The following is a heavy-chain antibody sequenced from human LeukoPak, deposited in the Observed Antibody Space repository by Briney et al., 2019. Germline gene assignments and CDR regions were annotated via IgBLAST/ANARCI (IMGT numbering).Heavy chain of an antibody. Sequence: GRSLRLSCAASGFTFSSYGMHWVRQAPGKGLAWAAVISYDGSHKYYADSVKGRFTISRDNSKNTLYLQMNSLRAEDTAVYYCAKDRVYDYVWGSYRPDAFDIWGQGTMVTVSS. V-gene: IGHV3-30*18. CDR2: ISYDGSHK. J-gene: IGHJ3*02. CDR1: GFTFSSYG. CDR3: AKDRVYDYVWGSYRPDAFDI. D-gene: IGHD3-16*02.